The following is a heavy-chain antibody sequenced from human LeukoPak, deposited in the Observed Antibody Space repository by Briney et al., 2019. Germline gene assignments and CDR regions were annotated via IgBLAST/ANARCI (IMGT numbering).Heavy chain of an antibody. J-gene: IGHJ4*02. V-gene: IGHV4-39*07. Sequence: PSETLSLTCTVSGGSISSSSYYWGWIRQPPGKGLEWIGSIYYSGSTYYNPSLKSRVTISVDTSKNQFSLKLSSVTAADTAVYYCARARSSWYILDYWGQGTLVAVSS. CDR1: GGSISSSSYY. CDR3: ARARSSWYILDY. D-gene: IGHD6-13*01. CDR2: IYYSGST.